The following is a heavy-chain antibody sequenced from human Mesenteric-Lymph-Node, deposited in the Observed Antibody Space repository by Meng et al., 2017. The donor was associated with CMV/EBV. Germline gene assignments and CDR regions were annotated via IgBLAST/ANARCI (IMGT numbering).Heavy chain of an antibody. J-gene: IGHJ3*02. V-gene: IGHV3-74*01. CDR2: INSDGSST. Sequence: GESLKISCTASGFTFSSYEMNWVRQAPGKGLVWVSRINSDGSSTSYADSVKGRFTISRDNAKNTLYLQMNSLRAEDTAMYYCARRTYGDSPYAFDIWGQGTMVTVSS. D-gene: IGHD3-10*01. CDR3: ARRTYGDSPYAFDI. CDR1: GFTFSSYE.